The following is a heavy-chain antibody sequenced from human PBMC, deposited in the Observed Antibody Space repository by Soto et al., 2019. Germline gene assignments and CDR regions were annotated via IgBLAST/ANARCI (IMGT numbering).Heavy chain of an antibody. J-gene: IGHJ3*02. D-gene: IGHD3-10*01. Sequence: GASVKVSGKASGYTLTSYAMHLVRHAPGQRLEWMGWINAGNGNTKYSQKFQGRVTITRDTSARTAYMELSSLRSEDTAVYYCASSPLWLGEFYDFDIWGPGTMVPVSS. V-gene: IGHV1-3*01. CDR2: INAGNGNT. CDR1: GYTLTSYA. CDR3: ASSPLWLGEFYDFDI.